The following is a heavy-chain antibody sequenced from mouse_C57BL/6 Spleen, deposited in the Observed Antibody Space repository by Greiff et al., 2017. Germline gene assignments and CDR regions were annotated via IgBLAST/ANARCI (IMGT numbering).Heavy chain of an antibody. CDR2: ISYSCST. CDR1: GYSITSDY. Sequence: EVQLQESGPGLAKPSQTLSLTCSVTGYSITSDYWNWSRKFPGNKLEYMGYISYSCSTYYNPSLKSRLSITRDTSKNQYYLQLTSVTTEDTATYYCARGGNYGAMDYWGQGTSVTVSS. J-gene: IGHJ4*01. V-gene: IGHV3-8*01. D-gene: IGHD2-1*01. CDR3: ARGGNYGAMDY.